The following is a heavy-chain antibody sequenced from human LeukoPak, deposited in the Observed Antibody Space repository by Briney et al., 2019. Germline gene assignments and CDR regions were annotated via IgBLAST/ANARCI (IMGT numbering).Heavy chain of an antibody. D-gene: IGHD3-10*01. CDR2: IYYTGNT. CDR1: GDSITGYY. CDR3: TTSDGYGLIRI. V-gene: IGHV4-39*07. Sequence: SETLSLTCSVSGDSITGYYWGWIRQPPGKGLEWIGNIYYTGNTYYNSSLKNRVTISLDTSKNQFSLKVISITAADTAAYYCTTSDGYGLIRICGRGTMVTVSS. J-gene: IGHJ3*02.